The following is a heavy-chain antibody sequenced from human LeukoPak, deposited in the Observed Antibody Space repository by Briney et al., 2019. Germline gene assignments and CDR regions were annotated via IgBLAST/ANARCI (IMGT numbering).Heavy chain of an antibody. CDR3: SRSRDSGAFYLDS. J-gene: IGHJ4*01. CDR2: IYNDGSSR. CDR1: GFTFSAYW. D-gene: IGHD2-15*01. Sequence: GGSLRLSCAASGFTFSAYWMHWVRQAPGKGLVWVSRIYNDGSSRSYADSVKGRFTISRDNAKNTLYLQMNSLRAEDTALYFCSRSRDSGAFYLDSWGQRALLTVSS. V-gene: IGHV3-74*01.